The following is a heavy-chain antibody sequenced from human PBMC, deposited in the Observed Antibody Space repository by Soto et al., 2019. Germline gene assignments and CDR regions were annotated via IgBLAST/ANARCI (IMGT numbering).Heavy chain of an antibody. V-gene: IGHV3-9*01. Sequence: PGGSLRLSCAASGFSIDDFAMHWVRQAPGKGLEWVSSISWDSGKIGYADSVTGRFSVSRDNAKNSLFLQMSSLKPEDTAFYFCAKDNPGSXGDYESTWXQPSGPGTMVTVYS. CDR3: AKDNPGSXGDYESTWXQP. CDR2: ISWDSGKI. CDR1: GFSIDDFA. D-gene: IGHD4-17*01. J-gene: IGHJ5*02.